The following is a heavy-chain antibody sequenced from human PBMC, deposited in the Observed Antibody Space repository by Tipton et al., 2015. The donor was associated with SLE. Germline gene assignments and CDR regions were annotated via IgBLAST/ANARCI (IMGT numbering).Heavy chain of an antibody. CDR3: ARGSDGEYGRYFDV. J-gene: IGHJ2*01. V-gene: IGHV4-4*07. D-gene: IGHD4-17*01. CDR2: IFSSGDR. CDR1: GGSLSFDY. Sequence: LRLSCTVSGGSLSFDYWSWIRQSAGRGLEWIGRIFSSGDRDYNPSLRSRVTMSIDASQNRVSLRLKSVSAADTAVYYCARGSDGEYGRYFDVWGPGTPVTVSS.